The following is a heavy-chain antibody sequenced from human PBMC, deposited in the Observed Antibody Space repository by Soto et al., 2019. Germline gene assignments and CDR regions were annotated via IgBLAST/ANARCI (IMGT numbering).Heavy chain of an antibody. V-gene: IGHV3-7*01. J-gene: IGHJ4*02. CDR1: GFTFSSYW. D-gene: IGHD4-17*01. Sequence: GGSLRLSCAASGFTFSSYWMSWVRQAPGKGLEWVANMKQDGSEKYYVDSVKGRFTISRDNAKNSLYLQMNSLGAEDTAVYYCARDDYGDYGGWYFDYWGQGTLVTVSS. CDR2: MKQDGSEK. CDR3: ARDDYGDYGGWYFDY.